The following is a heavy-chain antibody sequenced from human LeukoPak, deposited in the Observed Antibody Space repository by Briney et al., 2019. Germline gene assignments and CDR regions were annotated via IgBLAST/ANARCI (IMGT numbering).Heavy chain of an antibody. V-gene: IGHV3-33*01. J-gene: IGHJ4*02. CDR1: GFTFSSYG. CDR2: IWYDGTNK. D-gene: IGHD3-22*01. CDR3: ARAAYDNSGYLTL. Sequence: GRSLRLSCVASGFTFSSYGMHWVRQAPGKGLEWVAVIWYDGTNKYYADSVKGRFTISRDSPKNTLYLQMNSLRAEDTAVYYCARAAYDNSGYLTLWGRGTLVTVSS.